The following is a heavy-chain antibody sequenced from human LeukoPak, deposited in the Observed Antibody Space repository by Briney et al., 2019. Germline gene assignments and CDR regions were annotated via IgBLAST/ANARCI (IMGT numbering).Heavy chain of an antibody. V-gene: IGHV3-7*01. Sequence: GGSLRLSCAASGFTFSSYWMSWVRQAPGKGLEWVANIKQDGSEKYYVDSVKGRFTISRDNAKNSLYLQMNSLRAEDTAVYYCARGYSSSWYWGMDVWGQGTTVTVSS. CDR1: GFTFSSYW. CDR2: IKQDGSEK. CDR3: ARGYSSSWYWGMDV. D-gene: IGHD6-13*01. J-gene: IGHJ6*02.